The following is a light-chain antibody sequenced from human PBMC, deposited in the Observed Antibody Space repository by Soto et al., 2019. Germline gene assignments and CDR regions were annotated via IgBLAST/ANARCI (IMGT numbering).Light chain of an antibody. Sequence: AIQMTQSPSSLSASVGDRVTITCRASQGIRSDLAWYQKKSGKAPKLLIYAASSLQSGVPSRFSGSGSGSDFTLTSSSLQPEHSATYYCLQDYPYPLTFGQGTSVQI. CDR3: LQDYPYPLT. CDR2: AAS. J-gene: IGKJ1*01. V-gene: IGKV1-6*01. CDR1: QGIRSD.